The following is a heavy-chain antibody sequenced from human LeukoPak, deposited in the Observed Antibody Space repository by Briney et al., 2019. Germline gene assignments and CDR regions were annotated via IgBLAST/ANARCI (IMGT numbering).Heavy chain of an antibody. CDR2: IIPIFGTA. D-gene: IGHD3-22*01. CDR3: ARADSSGYRYY. V-gene: IGHV1-69*13. J-gene: IGHJ4*02. CDR1: GGTFSSYA. Sequence: EASVKVSCKASGGTFSSYAISWVRQAPGQGLEWMGGIIPIFGTANYAQKFQGRVTITADESTTTAYMELSSLRSEDTAVYYYARADSSGYRYYWGQGTLVTVSS.